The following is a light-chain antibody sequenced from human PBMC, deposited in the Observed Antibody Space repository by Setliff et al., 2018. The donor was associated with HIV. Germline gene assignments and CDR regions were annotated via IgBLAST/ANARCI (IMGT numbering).Light chain of an antibody. V-gene: IGLV1-44*01. J-gene: IGLJ1*01. CDR1: SSNIGSNT. CDR3: AAWDDSLNGRYV. Sequence: QSVLTPPPSASGTPGQRVTISCSGSSSNIGSNTVNWYQQLPGTAPKLLIYTNNQRPSGVPDRFSGSKSGTSASLAISGLQSEDEADYYCAAWDDSLNGRYVFGSGTKVTV. CDR2: TNN.